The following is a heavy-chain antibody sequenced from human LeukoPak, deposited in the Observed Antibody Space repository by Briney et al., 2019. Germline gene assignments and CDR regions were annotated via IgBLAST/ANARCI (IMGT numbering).Heavy chain of an antibody. Sequence: GGSLRLSCAASGFTFDDYAMHWVRQAPGKGLEWVSGISWNSGSIGYADSVKGRFTISRDNAKNSLYLQMNSLRAEDTALYYCAKDAQYYGATFDIWGQGTMVTVSS. CDR1: GFTFDDYA. CDR3: AKDAQYYGATFDI. CDR2: ISWNSGSI. J-gene: IGHJ3*02. D-gene: IGHD3-10*01. V-gene: IGHV3-9*01.